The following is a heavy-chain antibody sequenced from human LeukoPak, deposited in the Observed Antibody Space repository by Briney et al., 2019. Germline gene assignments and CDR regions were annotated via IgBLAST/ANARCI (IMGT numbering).Heavy chain of an antibody. Sequence: GGSLRLSCAASGFTFRDAGMSWVRRAPGKGLEWVGRIKSKTDGGTTDYAAPVKGRFTISRDDSKNTLYLQMSSLKIEDTAVYFCAHRDTAMVRVDYWGQGTLVTVSS. D-gene: IGHD5-18*01. CDR2: IKSKTDGGTT. CDR1: GFTFRDAG. CDR3: AHRDTAMVRVDY. V-gene: IGHV3-15*01. J-gene: IGHJ4*02.